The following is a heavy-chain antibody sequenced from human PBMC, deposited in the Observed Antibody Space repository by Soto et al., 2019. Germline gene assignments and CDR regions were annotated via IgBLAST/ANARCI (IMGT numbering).Heavy chain of an antibody. CDR2: ISRSSRTI. J-gene: IGHJ3*02. CDR1: GFTFSSYI. Sequence: EVQLVESGGGLVQPGGSLRLSCAASGFTFSSYIMNWVRQAPGKGLEWVSYISRSSRTIYYADYVKGRFTISRDNAKNTLYLQMNSLRDEDTSVYYCARESYYYDSSTFDIWGQGTMVTVSS. V-gene: IGHV3-48*02. CDR3: ARESYYYDSSTFDI. D-gene: IGHD3-22*01.